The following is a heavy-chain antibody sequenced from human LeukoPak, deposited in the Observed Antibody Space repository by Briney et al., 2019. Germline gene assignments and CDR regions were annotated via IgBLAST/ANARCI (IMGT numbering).Heavy chain of an antibody. CDR3: ASLKNYYDSSGYLVTDAFDI. Sequence: ASVKVSCKASGYTFTSHGISWVRQAPGQGLEWMGWISTYNGNTNYAQKLQGRVSMTTDTSTSTAYMELRSLKSDDTAAYYCASLKNYYDSSGYLVTDAFDIWGQGTMVTVSS. J-gene: IGHJ3*02. V-gene: IGHV1-18*01. CDR2: ISTYNGNT. CDR1: GYTFTSHG. D-gene: IGHD3-22*01.